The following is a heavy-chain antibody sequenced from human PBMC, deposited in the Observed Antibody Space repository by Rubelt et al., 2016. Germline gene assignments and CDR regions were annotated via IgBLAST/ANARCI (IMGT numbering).Heavy chain of an antibody. J-gene: IGHJ6*02. Sequence: SSNYMSWVRQAPGKGLEWVSVIYSGGSTYYADSVKCRFTISRDNSKNTLYLQMNSLRAEDTAVYYCARDLVDILTGPTYYYYYYGMDVWGQGTTVTVSS. CDR3: ARDLVDILTGPTYYYYYYGMDV. V-gene: IGHV3-66*01. CDR2: IYSGGST. CDR1: SSNY. D-gene: IGHD3-9*01.